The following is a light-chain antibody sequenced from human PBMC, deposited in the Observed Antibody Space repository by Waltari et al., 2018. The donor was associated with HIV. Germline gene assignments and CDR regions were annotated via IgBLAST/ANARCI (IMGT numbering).Light chain of an antibody. CDR2: QDR. CDR1: KLGENY. J-gene: IGLJ2*01. Sequence: SYGLTQPPSVSVSPGQTATISCSGDKLGENYASWYQQKPGQSPVVVIYQDRHRHSGFPELFSGSSYGNTSTLTISGTQPIDEADYYCQAWDSRTVVFGGGTKLTVL. V-gene: IGLV3-1*01. CDR3: QAWDSRTVV.